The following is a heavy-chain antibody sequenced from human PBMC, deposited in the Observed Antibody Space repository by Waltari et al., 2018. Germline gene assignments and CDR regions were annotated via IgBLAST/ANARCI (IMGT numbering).Heavy chain of an antibody. J-gene: IGHJ3*02. CDR3: ARGMRWLPSGAFDI. D-gene: IGHD5-12*01. Sequence: EVQLVESGGGLIKPGGSLRLSCAASGFTVSRNYMSWVRQAPGKGLEWVSVIYSGGSTYYADSVKGRFTISRDNSKNTLYLQMNSLRAEDTAVYYCARGMRWLPSGAFDIWGQGTMVTVSS. CDR1: GFTVSRNY. V-gene: IGHV3-53*01. CDR2: IYSGGST.